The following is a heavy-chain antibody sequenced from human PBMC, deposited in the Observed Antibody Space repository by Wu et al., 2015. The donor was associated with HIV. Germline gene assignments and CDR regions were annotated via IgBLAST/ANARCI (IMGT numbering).Heavy chain of an antibody. CDR1: GDIFSKYA. Sequence: QVQLVQSGAEVKKPGSSVKVSCKASGDIFSKYAINWVRQAPGQGLEWMGGVTPMFGTTNYAQKFQGRVTITSDVYTSTAYMETSSLRSEDTAIYYCARELEDPAIMVRAGFDPWGQGTLVTVSS. J-gene: IGHJ5*02. V-gene: IGHV1-69*05. CDR3: ARELEDPAIMVRAGFDP. D-gene: IGHD3-10*01. CDR2: VTPMFGTT.